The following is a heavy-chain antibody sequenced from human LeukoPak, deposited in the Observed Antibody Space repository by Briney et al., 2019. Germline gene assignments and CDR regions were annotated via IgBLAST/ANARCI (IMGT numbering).Heavy chain of an antibody. Sequence: GGSLGLSCAASGFTFSSYAMSWVRQAPGKGLEWVSAISGSGGSTYYADSVKGRFTISRDNSKNTLYLQMNSLRAEDTAVYYCAKIASSEYYYDSSGYLIWGQGTLVTVSS. CDR1: GFTFSSYA. CDR2: ISGSGGST. D-gene: IGHD3-22*01. J-gene: IGHJ4*02. V-gene: IGHV3-23*01. CDR3: AKIASSEYYYDSSGYLI.